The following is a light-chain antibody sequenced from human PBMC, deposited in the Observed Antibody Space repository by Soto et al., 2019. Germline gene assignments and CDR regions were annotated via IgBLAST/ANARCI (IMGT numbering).Light chain of an antibody. CDR3: LDDYNLPRT. J-gene: IGKJ1*01. Sequence: SAVCAATKDSGTSRCRASQGISSYLAWYQQKPGKAPKLLIYAASTLQSGVPSRFSGSGSGTDFTLTISILHPEDFATYYWLDDYNLPRTIGQGTKVDNK. CDR2: AAS. V-gene: IGKV1-8*01. CDR1: QGISSY.